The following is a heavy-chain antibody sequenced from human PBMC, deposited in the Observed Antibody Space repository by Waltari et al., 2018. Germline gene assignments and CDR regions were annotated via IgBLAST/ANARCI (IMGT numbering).Heavy chain of an antibody. CDR3: ARGVFGDYVGSYYYGMDV. J-gene: IGHJ6*02. CDR1: GFTFSSYS. Sequence: EVQLVESGGGLVQPGGSLRLSCAASGFTFSSYSMNWVRQAPGKGLEWVSYISSSSSTIYYADSVKGRFTITRDNSKNTLYLQMNSLRAEDTAVYYCARGVFGDYVGSYYYGMDVWGQGTTVTVSS. V-gene: IGHV3-48*01. CDR2: ISSSSSTI. D-gene: IGHD4-17*01.